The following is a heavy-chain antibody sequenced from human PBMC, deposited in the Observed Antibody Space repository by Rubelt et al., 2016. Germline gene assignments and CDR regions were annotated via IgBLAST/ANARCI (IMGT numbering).Heavy chain of an antibody. Sequence: QITLKESGPTLVKPTQTLTLTCTFSGFSLSTSGVGVGWIRQPPGKALEWLALISWDDDKRYRPSLTSRLPLTKDTSKNQMVLTITKDTSKNQVVRTMTNMDPVDTATYYWAHRGYAQNWFDPWGQGTLVTVSS. CDR1: GFSLSTSGVG. CDR3: AHRGYAQNWFDP. CDR2: ISWDDDK. D-gene: IGHD5-12*01. J-gene: IGHJ5*02. V-gene: IGHV2-5*02.